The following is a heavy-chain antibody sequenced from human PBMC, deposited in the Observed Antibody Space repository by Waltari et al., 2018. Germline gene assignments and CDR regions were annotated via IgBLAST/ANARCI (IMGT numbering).Heavy chain of an antibody. CDR3: ARAARSPLLKDYYYYYMDV. CDR1: GGSISSYY. CDR2: IYTSGST. D-gene: IGHD6-6*01. V-gene: IGHV4-4*07. J-gene: IGHJ6*03. Sequence: QVQLQESGPGLVKPSETLSLTCTVSGGSISSYYWSWIRQPAGQGLEWIGRIYTSGSTNYNPSLKSRVTMSVDTSKNQFSLKLSSVTAADTAVYYCARAARSPLLKDYYYYYMDVWGKGTTVTISS.